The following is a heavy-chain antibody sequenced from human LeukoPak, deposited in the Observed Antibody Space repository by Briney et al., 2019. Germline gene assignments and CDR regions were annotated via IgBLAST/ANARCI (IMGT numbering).Heavy chain of an antibody. J-gene: IGHJ4*02. V-gene: IGHV3-33*01. CDR3: ARGEVRGVIIRDIDY. D-gene: IGHD3-10*01. Sequence: GGSLRLSCAASGFTFSSYGMHWVRQAPGKGLEWVAVIWYDGSNKYYADSVKGRFTIPRDNSKNTLYLQMNSLRAEDTAVYYCARGEVRGVIIRDIDYWGQGALVTVSS. CDR1: GFTFSSYG. CDR2: IWYDGSNK.